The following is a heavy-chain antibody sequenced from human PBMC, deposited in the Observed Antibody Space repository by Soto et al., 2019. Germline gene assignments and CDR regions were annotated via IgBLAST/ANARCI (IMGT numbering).Heavy chain of an antibody. Sequence: AQLLESGGGXXQPGGSXXXXCXXXGXXXXXXXXXXXXQAPGKGLEWFSGISGTGGSTYYADSVKGRFTITRDNSKNTMYLQMSSLRAGDTALYYCAKDRSIFNSDGGGFDNWGQGTLVTVSS. D-gene: IGHD6-6*01. CDR1: GXXXXXXX. J-gene: IGHJ4*02. CDR2: ISGTGGST. V-gene: IGHV3-23*01. CDR3: AKDRSIFNSDGGGFDN.